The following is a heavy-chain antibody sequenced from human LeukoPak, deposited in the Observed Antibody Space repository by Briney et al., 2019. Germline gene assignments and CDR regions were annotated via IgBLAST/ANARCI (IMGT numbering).Heavy chain of an antibody. V-gene: IGHV1-24*01. J-gene: IGHJ6*02. Sequence: ASVKVSCKVCGYTLTELSMHWVRQAPGKGLGWMGGFDPEDGETIYAQKFQGRVTMTEDTSTDTAYMELSSLRSEDTAVYYCATVGPHCSGGSCYYYGMDVWGQGTTVTVSS. CDR2: FDPEDGET. CDR3: ATVGPHCSGGSCYYYGMDV. D-gene: IGHD2-15*01. CDR1: GYTLTELS.